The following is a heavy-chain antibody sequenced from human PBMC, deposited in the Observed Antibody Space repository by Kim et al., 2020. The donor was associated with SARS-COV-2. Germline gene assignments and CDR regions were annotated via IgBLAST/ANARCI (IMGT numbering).Heavy chain of an antibody. Sequence: SETLSLTCTVSGGSISSGGYYWSWIRQHPGKGLEWIGYIYYSGSTYYNPSLKSRVTISVDTSKNQFSLKLSSVTAADTAVYYCARDARGAFSYFDYWGQGTLVTVSS. CDR1: GGSISSGGYY. CDR3: ARDARGAFSYFDY. J-gene: IGHJ4*02. CDR2: IYYSGST. V-gene: IGHV4-31*03. D-gene: IGHD3-16*01.